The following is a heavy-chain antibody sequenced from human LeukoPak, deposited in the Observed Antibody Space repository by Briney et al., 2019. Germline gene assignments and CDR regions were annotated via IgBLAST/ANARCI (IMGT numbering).Heavy chain of an antibody. Sequence: SETLSLTCTVSGGSISSYYWSWIRQPAGKGLEWIGRIYTSGSTNYNPSLKSRVTMSVDTSKNQFSLKLSSVTAADTAVYYRARVTSSSSPRGYYYYMDVWGKGTTVTVSS. D-gene: IGHD6-13*01. V-gene: IGHV4-4*07. CDR3: ARVTSSSSPRGYYYYMDV. J-gene: IGHJ6*03. CDR2: IYTSGST. CDR1: GGSISSYY.